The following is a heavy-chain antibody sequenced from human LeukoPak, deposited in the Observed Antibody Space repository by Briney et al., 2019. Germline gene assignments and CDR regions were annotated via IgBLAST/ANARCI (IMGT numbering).Heavy chain of an antibody. D-gene: IGHD1-26*01. CDR1: GFTFTRYW. CDR3: ANRVGATSV. J-gene: IGHJ4*02. CDR2: INTDGSST. Sequence: GGSLRLSCAASGFTFTRYWMHWVRQAPGKGLVWVSRINTDGSSTAYADSVKGRFTISRDNAKNTVYLQMNSLRAEDTAVYYCANRVGATSVWGQGTLVTVSS. V-gene: IGHV3-74*01.